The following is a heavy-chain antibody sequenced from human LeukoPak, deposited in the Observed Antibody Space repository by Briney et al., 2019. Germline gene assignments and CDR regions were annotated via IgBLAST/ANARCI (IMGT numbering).Heavy chain of an antibody. J-gene: IGHJ4*02. V-gene: IGHV3-66*01. CDR3: ARDSGTALDY. CDR2: IYSGGST. D-gene: IGHD6-13*01. CDR1: GFTVSSNY. Sequence: GGSLRLSCAAAGFTVSSNYMSWVRQAPGKGLEWVSVIYSGGSTYYADSVKGRLTISRDNSKNTLYLQMNSLRAEDTAVYYCARDSGTALDYWGQGTLVTVSS.